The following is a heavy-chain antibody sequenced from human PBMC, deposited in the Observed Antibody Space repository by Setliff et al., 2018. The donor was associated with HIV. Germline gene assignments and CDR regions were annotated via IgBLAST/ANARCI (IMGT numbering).Heavy chain of an antibody. V-gene: IGHV3-49*04. CDR2: ISGSGATT. D-gene: IGHD3-22*01. Sequence: GGSLRLSCAASEFTFRTHAMSWVRQAPGKGLEWVSGISGSGATTEYAASVKGRFTISRDDSKSIAYLQMDSLKSEDTAVYYCARNDSPDDCWGQGTLVTVSS. CDR3: ARNDSPDDC. CDR1: EFTFRTHA. J-gene: IGHJ4*02.